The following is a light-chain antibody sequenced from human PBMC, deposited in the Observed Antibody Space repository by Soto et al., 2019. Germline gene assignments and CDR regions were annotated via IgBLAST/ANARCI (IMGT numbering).Light chain of an antibody. CDR3: AAWDDSLSGRGV. CDR1: RSNLGSNY. Sequence: QSVLTQPPSASGTPGQRVTISCSGSRSNLGSNYVYWYQQLPGTAPKLLIYRNNQRPSGVPDRFSGSKSGTSASLAISGLRSEDEADYYCAAWDDSLSGRGVFGGGTQLTVL. V-gene: IGLV1-47*01. J-gene: IGLJ2*01. CDR2: RNN.